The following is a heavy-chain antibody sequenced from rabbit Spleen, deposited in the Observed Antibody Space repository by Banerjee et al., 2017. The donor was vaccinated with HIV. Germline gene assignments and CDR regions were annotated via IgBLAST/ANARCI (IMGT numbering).Heavy chain of an antibody. CDR1: GFSFSSSYY. CDR3: ARDLAGVIGWNFNL. J-gene: IGHJ4*01. Sequence: QSLEESGGDLVKPGASLTLTCTASGFSFSSSYYMCWVRQAPGKGLEWIACIAGSSSGFTYSATWAKGRFTMSKTSSTTVTLQMTSLTAADTATYFCARDLAGVIGWNFNLWGQGTLVTVS. V-gene: IGHV1S40*01. D-gene: IGHD4-1*01. CDR2: IAGSSSGFT.